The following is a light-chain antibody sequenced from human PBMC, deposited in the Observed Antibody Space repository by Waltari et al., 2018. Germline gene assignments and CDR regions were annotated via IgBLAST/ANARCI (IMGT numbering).Light chain of an antibody. CDR1: QSVSGSY. J-gene: IGKJ5*01. Sequence: EIVLTQSPGTLSLSPGEGATLSCRASQSVSGSYLAWYQQKPGQAPRLLIYDASSRATGIPDRFSGSGSGTDFTFTISRLEPEDFAVYFCQQYGGSPPITFGQGTRLEIK. CDR2: DAS. V-gene: IGKV3-20*01. CDR3: QQYGGSPPIT.